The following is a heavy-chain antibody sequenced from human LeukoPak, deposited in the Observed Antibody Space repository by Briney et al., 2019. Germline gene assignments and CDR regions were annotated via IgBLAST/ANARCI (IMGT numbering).Heavy chain of an antibody. CDR1: GGSISSSSYY. Sequence: PSQTLSLTCAVSGGSISSSSYYWGWIRQPPGKGLEWIGSIYYSGSTYYNPSLKSRVTISVDTSKNQFSLKLSSVTAADTAVYYCARHVRQLSYDFWSGYSTAAFDIWGQGTMVTVSS. J-gene: IGHJ3*02. D-gene: IGHD3-3*01. V-gene: IGHV4-39*01. CDR2: IYYSGST. CDR3: ARHVRQLSYDFWSGYSTAAFDI.